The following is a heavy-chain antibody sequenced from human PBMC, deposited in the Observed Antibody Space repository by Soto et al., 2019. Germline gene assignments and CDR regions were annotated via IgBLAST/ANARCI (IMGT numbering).Heavy chain of an antibody. V-gene: IGHV1-2*02. J-gene: IGHJ4*02. CDR1: VYTFTRHY. D-gene: IGHD5-12*01. CDR2: IGPESGAT. CDR3: GRGRSGQIVVFY. Sequence: VKVSFQASVYTFTRHYIHWVRQAPEQGPEWMGEIGPESGATRYAQKFQGRVTMTMDMSITTVYMELSNLSPDDTAVYYCGRGRSGQIVVFYWGQGTPVTVSS.